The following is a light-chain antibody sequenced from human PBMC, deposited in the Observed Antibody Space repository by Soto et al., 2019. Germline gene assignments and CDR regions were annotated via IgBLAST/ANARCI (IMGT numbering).Light chain of an antibody. V-gene: IGKV3-15*01. CDR2: GAS. CDR3: KQYNNWWT. CDR1: QSVNIY. J-gene: IGKJ1*01. Sequence: EVVMTQFPATLSVSPVERATLSCRASQSVNIYLAWYQQKPGQAPRLLIFGASTRATGIPARFSGSGSGTEFTLTISSLQSEDFAVYYCKQYNNWWTFGQGTKGDIK.